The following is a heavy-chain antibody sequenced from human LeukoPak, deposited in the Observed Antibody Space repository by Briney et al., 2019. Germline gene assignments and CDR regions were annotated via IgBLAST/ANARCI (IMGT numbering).Heavy chain of an antibody. CDR2: INHSGST. CDR3: ARGSTVTYFDY. Sequence: PSETLSLTCAVYGGSFSGYYWSWIRQPPGKGLEWIGEINHSGSTNYNPSLKSRVTISVDTSKNQFSLKLSSVTAADTAVYSCARGSTVTYFDYWGQGTLVTVSS. V-gene: IGHV4-34*01. D-gene: IGHD4-17*01. J-gene: IGHJ4*02. CDR1: GGSFSGYY.